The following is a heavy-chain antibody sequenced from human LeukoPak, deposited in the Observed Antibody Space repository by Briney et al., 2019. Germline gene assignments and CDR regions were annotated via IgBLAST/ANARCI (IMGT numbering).Heavy chain of an antibody. D-gene: IGHD1-26*01. V-gene: IGHV3-23*01. J-gene: IGHJ4*02. Sequence: PGGSLRLSCAASGFTFSSYAMSWVRQAPGKGLEWVSAISGSGGSTYYADSVKGRFTISRDNSKNTLYLQMNSLRAEDTAVYYCAKLQVGATTRLFLGYFDYWGQGTLVTVSS. CDR2: ISGSGGST. CDR1: GFTFSSYA. CDR3: AKLQVGATTRLFLGYFDY.